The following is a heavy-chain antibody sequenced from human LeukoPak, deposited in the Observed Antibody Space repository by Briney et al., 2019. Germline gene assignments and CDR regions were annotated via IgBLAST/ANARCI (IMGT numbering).Heavy chain of an antibody. V-gene: IGHV3-30-3*01. CDR1: GFTFRSFA. D-gene: IGHD6-19*01. CDR3: AKDGGSAVAGTFDY. J-gene: IGHJ4*02. Sequence: PGGSLRLSCAASGFTFRSFAMRWVRQAPGKGLEWVAVVSSDGSYKHYVDSVKGRFTISRDNSKNTQYLQMNSLRPEDTAVYYCAKDGGSAVAGTFDYWGQGTLVTVSS. CDR2: VSSDGSYK.